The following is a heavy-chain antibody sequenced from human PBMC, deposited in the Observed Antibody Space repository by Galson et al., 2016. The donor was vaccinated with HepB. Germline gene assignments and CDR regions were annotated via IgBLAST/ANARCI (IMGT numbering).Heavy chain of an antibody. CDR2: IRSKPYGGTT. J-gene: IGHJ4*02. V-gene: IGHV3-49*04. Sequence: SLRLSCAASGFTFSNYAMNWVRQAPGKGLEWVGFIRSKPYGGTTEYAASVKGRFTITRDDSKSITYLQMNSLKTEDTAVYHCTKGGLETRWGQGTLVTVSS. CDR3: TKGGLETR. CDR1: GFTFSNYA.